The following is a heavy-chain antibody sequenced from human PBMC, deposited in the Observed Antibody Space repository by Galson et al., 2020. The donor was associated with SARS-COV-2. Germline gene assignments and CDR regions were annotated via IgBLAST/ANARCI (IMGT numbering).Heavy chain of an antibody. CDR1: GFIFKDIW. CDR2: IRGDGSET. Sequence: AGSLRLSCEVSGFIFKDIWMSWFRQAQGKSLEWEANIRGDGSETNYVESVKDRFSISRDNAMNSLYLQMDSLRVKDTAVYYCTREGWQGAYWGQGSRVAVS. J-gene: IGHJ4*02. CDR3: TREGWQGAY. V-gene: IGHV3-7*01.